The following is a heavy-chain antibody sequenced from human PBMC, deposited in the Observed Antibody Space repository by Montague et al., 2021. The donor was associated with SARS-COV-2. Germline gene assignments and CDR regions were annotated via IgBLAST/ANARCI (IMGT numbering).Heavy chain of an antibody. CDR2: INHSEST. V-gene: IGHV4-61*01. CDR1: GGSVSSGSYY. Sequence: SETLSLTCTVSGGSVSSGSYYWSWIRQPPGKGLEWIGEINHSESTNCNPSLKSRVTISVDTSKNQFSLNLSSVTAADTAVYYCARARAAYILTGYYFDYWGQGTLVTVSS. D-gene: IGHD3-9*01. J-gene: IGHJ4*02. CDR3: ARARAAYILTGYYFDY.